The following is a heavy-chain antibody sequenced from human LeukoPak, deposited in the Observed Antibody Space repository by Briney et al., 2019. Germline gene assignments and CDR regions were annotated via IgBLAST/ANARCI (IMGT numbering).Heavy chain of an antibody. CDR2: INTNTGNP. J-gene: IGHJ5*02. Sequence: GASVKVSCKASGYTFTSYAMNWVRQAPGQGLEWMGWINTNTGNPTYAQGFTGRFAFSLDTSVSTAYLQISSLKAEDTAVYYCARDFVPGYSSSWGFDPWGQGTLVTVSP. CDR1: GYTFTSYA. D-gene: IGHD6-13*01. CDR3: ARDFVPGYSSSWGFDP. V-gene: IGHV7-4-1*02.